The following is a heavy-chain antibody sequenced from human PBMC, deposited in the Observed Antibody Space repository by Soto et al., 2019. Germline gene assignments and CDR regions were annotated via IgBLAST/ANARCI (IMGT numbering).Heavy chain of an antibody. CDR2: IYYSGST. D-gene: IGHD3-3*01. CDR1: GGSISIGGYY. CDR3: ARDSRFLEWLPSYGMDV. Sequence: SEPLSLTCTVCGGSISIGGYYWSWIRQHPGKGLEWIGYIYYSGSTYYNPSLKSRVTISVDTSKNQFSLKLSSVTAADTAVYYCARDSRFLEWLPSYGMDVWGQGTTVTVSS. V-gene: IGHV4-31*03. J-gene: IGHJ6*02.